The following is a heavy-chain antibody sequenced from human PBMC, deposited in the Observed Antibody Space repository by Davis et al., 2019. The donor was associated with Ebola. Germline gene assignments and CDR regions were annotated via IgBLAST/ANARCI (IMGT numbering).Heavy chain of an antibody. Sequence: MPSETLSLTCTVSGGSISRYYWHWIRQSPGKGPEWIGYIYYSGNTKYNPSLESRVSISVDTSKNQFSLKLTSVTAADTAVYSCARGRRGNGGAFDIWGQGTMVTVSS. D-gene: IGHD4-23*01. V-gene: IGHV4-59*01. CDR2: IYYSGNT. CDR3: ARGRRGNGGAFDI. CDR1: GGSISRYY. J-gene: IGHJ3*02.